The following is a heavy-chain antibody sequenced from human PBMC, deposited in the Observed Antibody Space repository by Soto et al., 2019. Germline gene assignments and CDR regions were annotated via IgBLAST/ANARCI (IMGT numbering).Heavy chain of an antibody. D-gene: IGHD6-19*01. Sequence: QTLSLTCAISGDSVSSNTAAWKWIRQSPSRGREWLGRKYYWSKRDTNYAVYVKSRIVINPDTSKNQASLQLNSVHAEGSSGYNCGRGDQWLLYWGQGXLVTISS. CDR2: KYYWSKRDT. J-gene: IGHJ4*02. V-gene: IGHV6-1*01. CDR3: GRGDQWLLY. CDR1: GDSVSSNTAA.